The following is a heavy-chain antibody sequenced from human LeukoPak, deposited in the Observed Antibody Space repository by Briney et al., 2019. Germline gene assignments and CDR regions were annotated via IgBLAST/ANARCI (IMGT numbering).Heavy chain of an antibody. CDR2: IIPILGIA. D-gene: IGHD2-21*01. Sequence: SVKVSCKASGGTFSSYAISWVRQAPGQGLEWVGRIIPILGIANYAQKFQGRVTMTRDTSTSTVYMELSSLRSEDTAVYYCARLAVSDHYYYYMDVWGKGTTVTVSS. J-gene: IGHJ6*03. V-gene: IGHV1-69*04. CDR1: GGTFSSYA. CDR3: ARLAVSDHYYYYMDV.